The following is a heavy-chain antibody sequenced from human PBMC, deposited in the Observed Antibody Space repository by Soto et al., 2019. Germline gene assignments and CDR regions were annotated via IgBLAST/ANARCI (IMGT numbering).Heavy chain of an antibody. CDR1: GGTLSSYA. J-gene: IGHJ3*02. CDR2: IIPIFGTA. Sequence: SVKVSCKASGGTLSSYAISWVRQAPGQGLEWMGGIIPIFGTANYAQKFQGRVTITADESTSTAYMELSSLRSEDTAVYYCARDRELWSSAEAFDIWGQGTMVTVSS. D-gene: IGHD3-16*01. V-gene: IGHV1-69*13. CDR3: ARDRELWSSAEAFDI.